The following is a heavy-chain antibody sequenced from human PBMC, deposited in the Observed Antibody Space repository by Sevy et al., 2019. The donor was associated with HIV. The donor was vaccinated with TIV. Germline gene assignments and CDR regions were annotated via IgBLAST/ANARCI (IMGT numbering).Heavy chain of an antibody. CDR3: TTDLEYQLERYYFNY. J-gene: IGHJ4*02. Sequence: GGSLRLSCAASEFIFTNAWMSWVRQAPGKGLEWVGRIESNTNGGTTDYAAPVEGRFTISRDDSKKTLYLQMNSLKTADTAVYYCTTDLEYQLERYYFNYWGQGTLVTVSS. V-gene: IGHV3-15*04. CDR2: IESNTNGGTT. CDR1: EFIFTNAW. D-gene: IGHD1-1*01.